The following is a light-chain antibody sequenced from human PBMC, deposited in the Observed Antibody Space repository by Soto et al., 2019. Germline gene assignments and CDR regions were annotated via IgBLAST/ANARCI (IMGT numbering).Light chain of an antibody. CDR2: DVS. CDR1: SSDVGGYKY. Sequence: QSALTQPASVSGSPGQSITFSCTGTSSDVGGYKYVSWYQQHPGKAPKLMIYDVSNRPSGVSNRFSGSKSGNTASLIISGLQAEDEADYYCSSYTSSSTWVIGGGTKLTVL. CDR3: SSYTSSSTWV. V-gene: IGLV2-14*03. J-gene: IGLJ3*02.